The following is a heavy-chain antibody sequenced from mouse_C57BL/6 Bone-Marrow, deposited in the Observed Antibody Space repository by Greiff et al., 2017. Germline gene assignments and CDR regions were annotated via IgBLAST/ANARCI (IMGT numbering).Heavy chain of an antibody. CDR2: INYDGSST. D-gene: IGHD2-5*01. V-gene: IGHV5-16*01. CDR1: GFTFSDYY. Sequence: EVKLVESEGGLVQPGSSMKLSCTASGFTFSDYYMAWVRQVPEKGLEWVANINYDGSSTYYLDSLKSRFIISRDNAKNILYLQMSSLTSEDTATYYCAIEYSNLRFAYWGQGTLVTVSA. J-gene: IGHJ3*01. CDR3: AIEYSNLRFAY.